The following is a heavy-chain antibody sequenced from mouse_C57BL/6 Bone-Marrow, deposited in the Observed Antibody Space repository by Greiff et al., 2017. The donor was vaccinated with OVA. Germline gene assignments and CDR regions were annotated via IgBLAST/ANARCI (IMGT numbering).Heavy chain of an antibody. J-gene: IGHJ4*01. V-gene: IGHV1-81*01. CDR3: ASSVIYDYDPSYYAMDY. CDR1: GYTFTSYG. D-gene: IGHD2-4*01. Sequence: VQLQQSGAELARPGASVKLSCKASGYTFTSYGISWVKQRTGQGLEWIGEIYPRSGNTYYNEKFKGKATLAADKSSSTAYMELRSLTSEDSAVYFCASSVIYDYDPSYYAMDYWGQGTSVTVSS. CDR2: IYPRSGNT.